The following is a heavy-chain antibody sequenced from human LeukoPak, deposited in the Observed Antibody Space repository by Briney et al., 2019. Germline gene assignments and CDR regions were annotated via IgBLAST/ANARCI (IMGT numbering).Heavy chain of an antibody. J-gene: IGHJ4*02. CDR3: ARRSTATATFDY. Sequence: SQTLSLTCAISGDSVSSNSAAWNWIRQSPLSGLEWLGRTYYRSKWNNEYAVSVKSRITINPDTSKNQFSLQLNSVTPEDTAVYYCARRSTATATFDYWGQGTLVTVSS. D-gene: IGHD2-15*01. CDR2: TYYRSKWNN. CDR1: GDSVSSNSAA. V-gene: IGHV6-1*01.